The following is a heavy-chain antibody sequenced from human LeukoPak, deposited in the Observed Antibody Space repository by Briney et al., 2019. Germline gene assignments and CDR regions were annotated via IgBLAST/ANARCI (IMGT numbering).Heavy chain of an antibody. Sequence: TGGSLRLSCAASAFTFNSYSISWVRQAPGNRLEGVSAITSTSISTYSPNSVKGRFTISRENAKNSLYLQMNSLRGEDTAVYYCARTYYDILTSYNPYFDYWGQGTLVTVSS. CDR3: ARTYYDILTSYNPYFDY. V-gene: IGHV3-21*01. CDR2: ITSTSIST. CDR1: AFTFNSYS. J-gene: IGHJ4*02. D-gene: IGHD3-9*01.